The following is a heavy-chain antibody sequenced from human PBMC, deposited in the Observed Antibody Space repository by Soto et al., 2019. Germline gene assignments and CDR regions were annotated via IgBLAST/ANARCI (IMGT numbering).Heavy chain of an antibody. D-gene: IGHD1-7*01. CDR3: ARDHSINWNYPNRLFDY. V-gene: IGHV4-30-2*01. Sequence: SSETLSLTCAVSVASISSGVYSWSWVRQTPGKGLEWIGGIYHTGSTKYNPSLKNRVTISVDKSNNEFSLNLKSVTAADTAVYYCARDHSINWNYPNRLFDYWGQGTLVTVS. CDR1: VASISSGVYS. J-gene: IGHJ4*02. CDR2: IYHTGST.